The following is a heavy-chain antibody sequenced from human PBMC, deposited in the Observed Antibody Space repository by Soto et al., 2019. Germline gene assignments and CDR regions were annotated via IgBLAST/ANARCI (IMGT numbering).Heavy chain of an antibody. Sequence: NPSETLSLTCTVSGGSISSGGYYWSWIRQHPGKGLEWIGYIYYSGSTYYNPSLKSRVTISVDTSKNQFSLKLSSVTAADTAVYYCARLALGYYHGMDVWGQGTTVTVSS. CDR2: IYYSGST. J-gene: IGHJ6*02. CDR3: ARLALGYYHGMDV. CDR1: GGSISSGGYY. V-gene: IGHV4-31*03.